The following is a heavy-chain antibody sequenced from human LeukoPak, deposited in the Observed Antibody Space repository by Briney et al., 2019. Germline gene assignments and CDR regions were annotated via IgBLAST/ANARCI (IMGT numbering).Heavy chain of an antibody. D-gene: IGHD5/OR15-5a*01. CDR2: IYPGDSDT. CDR1: GYRFTNYW. CDR3: ARRMVSTAGYYFDY. J-gene: IGHJ4*02. V-gene: IGHV5-51*01. Sequence: GESLKISCRGSGYRFTNYWIGWVRQMPGKGLDWMGIIYPGDSDTRYSPSFQGQVTISADKSISTAYLQWSSLKASDTAMYYCARRMVSTAGYYFDYWGQGTLVTVSS.